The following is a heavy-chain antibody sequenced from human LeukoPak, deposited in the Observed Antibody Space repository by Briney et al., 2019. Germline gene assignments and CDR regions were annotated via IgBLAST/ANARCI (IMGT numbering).Heavy chain of an antibody. Sequence: PGGSLRLSCAAFGFTFRSYWMSWVRQAPGKGLEWVANINQGGSVQYYMDSVKGRFTISRDDAKNSLYVQMNSLRDEDTAVYYCARVEYSGWNLEYWGQGTLVTVSS. V-gene: IGHV3-7*01. CDR2: INQGGSVQ. J-gene: IGHJ4*02. D-gene: IGHD5-12*01. CDR3: ARVEYSGWNLEY. CDR1: GFTFRSYW.